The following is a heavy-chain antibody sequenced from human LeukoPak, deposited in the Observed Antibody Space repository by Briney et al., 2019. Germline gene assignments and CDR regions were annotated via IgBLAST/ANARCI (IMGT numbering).Heavy chain of an antibody. Sequence: ASETLSLTCVVSGASVSSSHWNWIRQLPGKGLEWIGCLSYTGKTDYNPSLTSRVTISLDTSKNQVSLELRSVTAADTAVYYCSEGYFEPFDHWGQGTLVTVSS. J-gene: IGHJ4*02. CDR3: SEGYFEPFDH. V-gene: IGHV4-59*02. D-gene: IGHD2/OR15-2a*01. CDR2: LSYTGKT. CDR1: GASVSSSH.